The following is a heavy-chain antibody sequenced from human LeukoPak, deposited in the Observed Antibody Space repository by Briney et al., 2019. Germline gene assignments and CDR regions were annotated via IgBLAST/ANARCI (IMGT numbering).Heavy chain of an antibody. J-gene: IGHJ6*02. CDR3: ARRWGGDYYYGMDV. V-gene: IGHV1-8*01. CDR2: MNPNSGNT. CDR1: GYTFTSYD. Sequence: ASVKVSCKASGYTFTSYDINWVRQATGRGLEWMGWMNPNSGNTGYAQKFQGRVTMTRNTSISTAYMELSSLRSEDTAVYYCARRWGGDYYYGMDVWGQGTTVTVSS. D-gene: IGHD7-27*01.